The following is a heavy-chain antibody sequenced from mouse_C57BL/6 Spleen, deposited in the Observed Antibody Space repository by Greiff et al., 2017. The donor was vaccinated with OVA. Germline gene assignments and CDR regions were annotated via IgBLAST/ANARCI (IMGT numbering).Heavy chain of an antibody. CDR2: ISDGGSYT. D-gene: IGHD1-1*01. Sequence: EVMLVESGGGLVKPGGSLKLSCAASGFTFSSYAMSWVRQTPEKRLEWVATISDGGSYTYYPDNVKGRFTISRDNAKNNLYLQMSHLKSEDTAMYYCAGITTVVALSPYWYFDVWGTGTTVTVSS. V-gene: IGHV5-4*03. J-gene: IGHJ1*03. CDR1: GFTFSSYA. CDR3: AGITTVVALSPYWYFDV.